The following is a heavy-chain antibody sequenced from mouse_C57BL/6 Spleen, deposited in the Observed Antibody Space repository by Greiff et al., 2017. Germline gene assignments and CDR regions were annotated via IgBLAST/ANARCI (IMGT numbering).Heavy chain of an antibody. CDR1: GYTFTSYW. CDR2: IHPNSGST. V-gene: IGHV1-64*01. J-gene: IGHJ2*01. CDR3: TRSPYYDYGRDY. D-gene: IGHD1-1*01. Sequence: QVQLQQPGAELVKPGASVTLSCKVSGYTFTSYWMHWVKQRPGQGLEWIGMIHPNSGSTNYNEKFKSKATLTVDKSSSTAYMQISSQTAEDSAVYFCTRSPYYDYGRDYWGQGTTLTVSS.